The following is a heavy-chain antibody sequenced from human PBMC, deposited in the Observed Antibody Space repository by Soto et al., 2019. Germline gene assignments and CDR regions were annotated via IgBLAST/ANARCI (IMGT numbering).Heavy chain of an antibody. CDR2: IIPIFGTA. Sequence: SVKVSCKASGGTFSSYAISWVRQAPGQGLEWMGGIIPIFGTANYAQKFQGRVTITADESTSTAYMELSSLRSEDTAVYYCAAGYYYDSSGYYYYYFDYWGQGTLVTVSS. V-gene: IGHV1-69*13. CDR1: GGTFSSYA. D-gene: IGHD3-22*01. CDR3: AAGYYYDSSGYYYYYFDY. J-gene: IGHJ4*02.